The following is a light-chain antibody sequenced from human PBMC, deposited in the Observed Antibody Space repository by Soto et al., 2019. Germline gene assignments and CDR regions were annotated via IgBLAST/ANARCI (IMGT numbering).Light chain of an antibody. CDR3: MQALQTAS. CDR2: FGS. V-gene: IGKV2-28*01. CDR1: QVLLHSNGYNY. Sequence: DIVMTQSPLSLPVTPGEAASISCRSSQVLLHSNGYNYLDWYLQKPGQSPQLLIYFGSHRASGVPDRFTGSGSGIDFTLEINRVEAEDVGFYYCMQALQTASFGPGTKVDIK. J-gene: IGKJ3*01.